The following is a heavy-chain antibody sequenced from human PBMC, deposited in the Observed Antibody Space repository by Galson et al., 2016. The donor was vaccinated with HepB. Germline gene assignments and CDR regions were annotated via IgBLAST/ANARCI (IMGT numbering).Heavy chain of an antibody. CDR3: ARDLYSGYDFLFRGETSFDS. V-gene: IGHV3-30-3*01. CDR2: ISYDGTRK. J-gene: IGHJ4*02. D-gene: IGHD5-12*01. CDR1: GFIFSQFA. Sequence: SLRLSCAASGFIFSQFAVHWVRQAPGKGLEWVAVISYDGTRKYDTDSERGRFTISRVNSRNTLFLQMNGLRTEDTAVYYCARDLYSGYDFLFRGETSFDSWGQGTLVTVSS.